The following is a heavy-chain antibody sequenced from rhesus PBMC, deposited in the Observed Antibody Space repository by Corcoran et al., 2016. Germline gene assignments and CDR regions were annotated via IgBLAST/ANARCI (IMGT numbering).Heavy chain of an antibody. CDR3: ARGYCGSLDFDH. D-gene: IGHD6-25*01. CDR2: IYGSWGSP. CDR1: GGSISRSNW. Sequence: QVQLQESGPAVVKPSETLSLTCAVSGGSISRSNWWSWNRKSPGKGREWIGGIYGSWGSPQYHPLPQSPINLSKDHAQNPFSLKLSSVTGPGTAVYFWARGYCGSLDFDHWGQGVLVTVSS. V-gene: IGHV4-93*01. J-gene: IGHJ4*01.